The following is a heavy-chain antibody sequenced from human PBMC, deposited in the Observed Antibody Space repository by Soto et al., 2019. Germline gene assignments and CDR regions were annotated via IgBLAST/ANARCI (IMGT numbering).Heavy chain of an antibody. V-gene: IGHV1-69*01. CDR3: ARGRAGGGPLEWLLSGGMDV. CDR2: IIPIFGTA. CDR1: GGTFSSYA. D-gene: IGHD3-3*01. J-gene: IGHJ6*02. Sequence: QVQLVQSGAEVKKPGSSVKVSCKASGGTFSSYAISWVRQAPGQGLEWMGGIIPIFGTANYAQKFQGRVTITADESTSTAYMELGSMRSEDTAVYYCARGRAGGGPLEWLLSGGMDVWGQGTTVTVSS.